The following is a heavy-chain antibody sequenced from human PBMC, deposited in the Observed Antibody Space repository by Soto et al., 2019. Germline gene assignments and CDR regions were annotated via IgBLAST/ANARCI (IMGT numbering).Heavy chain of an antibody. CDR3: ARDPIAVAGPPQGYYYYGMDV. Sequence: QSQTLSLTCAISGDSVSSNSAAWNWIRQSPSRGLEWLGRTYYRSKWYNDYAVSVKSRITINPDTSKNQFSLQLNSVTPEDTAVYYCARDPIAVAGPPQGYYYYGMDVLGQGTTVTVSS. V-gene: IGHV6-1*01. CDR1: GDSVSSNSAA. D-gene: IGHD6-19*01. J-gene: IGHJ6*02. CDR2: TYYRSKWYN.